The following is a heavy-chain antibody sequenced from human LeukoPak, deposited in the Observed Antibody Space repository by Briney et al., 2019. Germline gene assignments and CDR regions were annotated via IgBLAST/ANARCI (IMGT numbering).Heavy chain of an antibody. Sequence: RSQTLSLTCTVPGGSISSGDYYWSWSRQPPGKGLEWIGYIYYSGSTYYNPSLKSRVTISVDTSKNQFSLKLSSVTAADTAVYYCASSPLRFGELLGWFDPWGQGTLVTVSS. CDR3: ASSPLRFGELLGWFDP. J-gene: IGHJ5*02. V-gene: IGHV4-30-4*01. CDR2: IYYSGST. CDR1: GGSISSGDYY. D-gene: IGHD3-10*01.